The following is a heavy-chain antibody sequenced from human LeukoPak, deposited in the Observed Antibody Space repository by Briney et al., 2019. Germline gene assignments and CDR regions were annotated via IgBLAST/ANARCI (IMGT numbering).Heavy chain of an antibody. Sequence: PGGSLRLSCAASGFTFSKYWMSWVRQAPGKGLEWVANIKQDGSEKYYVDSVRGRFTISRDNAKNSLYLQMNSLRAEDTAVYYCARDWHYDFLTATDYWGQGTLVTVSS. CDR3: ARDWHYDFLTATDY. D-gene: IGHD3-9*01. V-gene: IGHV3-7*01. CDR2: IKQDGSEK. J-gene: IGHJ4*02. CDR1: GFTFSKYW.